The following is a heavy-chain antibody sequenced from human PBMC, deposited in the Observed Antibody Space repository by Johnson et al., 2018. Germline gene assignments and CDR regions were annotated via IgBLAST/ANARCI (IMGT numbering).Heavy chain of an antibody. J-gene: IGHJ4*02. CDR1: RFTFSNYG. D-gene: IGHD6-13*01. CDR2: IWYDGSNK. Sequence: QVRLVQSGGGVVQPGRSLRLSCAASRFTFSNYGMHWVRQAPGKGLEWVAVIWYDGSNKYYADSVKGRFIISRDNSKNTLYLQMNSLRAEDTAVYYCAKDPYLGSWPFDYWGQGTLVTVSS. V-gene: IGHV3-33*06. CDR3: AKDPYLGSWPFDY.